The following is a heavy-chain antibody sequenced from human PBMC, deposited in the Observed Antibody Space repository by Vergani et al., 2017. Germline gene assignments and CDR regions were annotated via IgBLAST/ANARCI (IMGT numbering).Heavy chain of an antibody. CDR3: ARDARITMVRESYYYYYYMDV. Sequence: QVQLQESGPGLVKPSETLSLTCTVSGGSISSYYWSWIRQPPGKGLEWIGYIYYSGSTNYNPSLKSRVTISVDTSKNQFSLKLSSVTAADTAVYYCARDARITMVRESYYYYYYMDVWGKGTTVTVSS. V-gene: IGHV4-59*01. D-gene: IGHD3-10*01. CDR2: IYYSGST. J-gene: IGHJ6*03. CDR1: GGSISSYY.